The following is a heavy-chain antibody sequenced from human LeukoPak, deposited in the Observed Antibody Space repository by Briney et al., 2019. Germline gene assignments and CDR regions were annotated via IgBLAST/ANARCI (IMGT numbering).Heavy chain of an antibody. V-gene: IGHV1-46*01. J-gene: IGHJ4*02. Sequence: GASVKVSCKASGYTFTSYYMHWVRQAPGQGLEWMGIINPSVGSTSYAQKFQGRVTMTRDTSTSTVYMELSSLRSEDTAVYYCARDFSPINPPYVEMQVENDYWGQGTLVTVSS. CDR1: GYTFTSYY. CDR2: INPSVGST. D-gene: IGHD5-24*01. CDR3: ARDFSPINPPYVEMQVENDY.